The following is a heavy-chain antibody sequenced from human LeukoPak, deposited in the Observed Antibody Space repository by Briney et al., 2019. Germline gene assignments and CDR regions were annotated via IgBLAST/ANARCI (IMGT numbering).Heavy chain of an antibody. J-gene: IGHJ3*02. CDR3: ARVRKPHDLQYSSSWYFAFDI. CDR1: GYTFTSYY. CDR2: INPSGGST. D-gene: IGHD6-13*01. V-gene: IGHV1-46*01. Sequence: ASAKVSCKASGYTFTSYYMHWVRQAPGQGPEWMGIINPSGGSTSYAQKFQGRVTMTRDTSTSTVYMELSSLRSEDTAVYYCARVRKPHDLQYSSSWYFAFDIWGQGTMVTVSS.